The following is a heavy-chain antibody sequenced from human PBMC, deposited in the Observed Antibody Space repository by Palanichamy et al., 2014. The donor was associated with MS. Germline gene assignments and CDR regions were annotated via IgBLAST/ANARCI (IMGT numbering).Heavy chain of an antibody. CDR3: AKEDYGDYRYYYYMDV. CDR2: IHSGGSA. J-gene: IGHJ6*03. Sequence: DVLLVESGGDLIQPGGSLRLSCAAPGLIVSEYSMSWVRQAPGKGLEWVAVIHSGGSAFYADSVKGRFTVSTDPSNNRLYLQMNTLRVEDTAVYYCAKEDYGDYRYYYYMDVWGKGTTVTVSS. D-gene: IGHD4-17*01. V-gene: IGHV3-53*01. CDR1: GLIVSEYS.